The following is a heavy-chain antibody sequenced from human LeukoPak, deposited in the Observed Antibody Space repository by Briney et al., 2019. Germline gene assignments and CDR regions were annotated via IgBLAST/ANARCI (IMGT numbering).Heavy chain of an antibody. CDR2: ISYDGSNK. V-gene: IGHV3-30*04. CDR3: ARDSKVFTMVR. CDR1: GFTFSSYA. Sequence: PGGSLRLSCAASGFTFSSYAMHWVRQAPGKGLEWVAVISYDGSNKYYADSVKGRFTISRDNSKSTLYLQMNSLRAEDTAVYYCARDSKVFTMVRWGQGTLVTVSS. J-gene: IGHJ4*02. D-gene: IGHD3-10*01.